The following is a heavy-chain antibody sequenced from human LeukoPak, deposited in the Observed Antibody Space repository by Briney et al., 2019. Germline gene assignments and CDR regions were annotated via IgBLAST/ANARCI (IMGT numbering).Heavy chain of an antibody. V-gene: IGHV1-69*04. CDR3: ARGYCSGGSCPSWFDP. CDR1: GGTFSSYA. D-gene: IGHD2-15*01. Sequence: SVKVSCKASGGTFSSYAISWVRQAPGQGLEWMGRIIPILGIANYAQKFQGRVTITADKSTGTAYMELSSLRSEDTAVYYCARGYCSGGSCPSWFDPWGQGTLVTVSS. J-gene: IGHJ5*02. CDR2: IIPILGIA.